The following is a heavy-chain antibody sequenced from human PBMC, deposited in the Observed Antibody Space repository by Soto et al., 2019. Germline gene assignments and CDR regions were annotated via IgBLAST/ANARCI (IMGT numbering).Heavy chain of an antibody. CDR3: ARINTIFGVVIHHTMDV. Sequence: PGGSLRISCAASGFTFSTFAMHWVRQAPGKGLDWVAVISYDGSNKYYADSVKGRFTISRDNSKNTLYLQMNSLRAEDTAVYYCARINTIFGVVIHHTMDVWGQGTTVTVSS. J-gene: IGHJ6*02. CDR1: GFTFSTFA. CDR2: ISYDGSNK. V-gene: IGHV3-30-3*01. D-gene: IGHD3-3*01.